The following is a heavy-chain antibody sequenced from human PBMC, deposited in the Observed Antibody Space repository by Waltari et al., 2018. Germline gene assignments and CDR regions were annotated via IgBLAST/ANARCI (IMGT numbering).Heavy chain of an antibody. CDR1: GYTFPGSY. CDR2: INPIFGTA. CDR3: ARGGYYDSTSGRYAFDI. J-gene: IGHJ3*02. V-gene: IGHV1-69*01. D-gene: IGHD3-22*01. Sequence: QVQLVQSGAEVKKPGASVKVSCKASGYTFPGSYMPWVQQPPGQGLEWMGRINPIFGTANYAQKFQGRVTITTDESTSTAYMELSSLRSEDTAVYYCARGGYYDSTSGRYAFDIWGQGTMVTVSS.